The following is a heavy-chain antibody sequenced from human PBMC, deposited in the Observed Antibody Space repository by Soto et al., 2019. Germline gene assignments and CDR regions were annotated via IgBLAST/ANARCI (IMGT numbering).Heavy chain of an antibody. CDR1: GYTFTSYG. CDR3: AIIGVGIAAPRVWKY. CDR2: INPYNGNT. Sequence: GASVKVSCKASGYTFTSYGISWVRQAPGQGLEWIAWINPYNGNTKYAEKFLGRVTVTTDTSTAKAYMEVRSLTAEDTDVFYCAIIGVGIAAPRVWKYWGQGTPV. V-gene: IGHV1-18*01. D-gene: IGHD6-6*01. J-gene: IGHJ4*02.